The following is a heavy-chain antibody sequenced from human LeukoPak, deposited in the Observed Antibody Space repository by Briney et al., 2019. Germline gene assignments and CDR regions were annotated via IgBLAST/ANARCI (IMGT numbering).Heavy chain of an antibody. Sequence: SETLSLTCTVSRGSISSSIYYSGWIRQPPGKGLEWIGSIYYSGNTYYNPSLKSRVTMSVDTSKNQFSLKLSSVTAADTAVYYCARRRLGETTTANWFDSWGQGTLVTVSS. CDR3: ARRRLGETTTANWFDS. V-gene: IGHV4-39*01. D-gene: IGHD4-17*01. CDR2: IYYSGNT. CDR1: RGSISSSIYY. J-gene: IGHJ5*01.